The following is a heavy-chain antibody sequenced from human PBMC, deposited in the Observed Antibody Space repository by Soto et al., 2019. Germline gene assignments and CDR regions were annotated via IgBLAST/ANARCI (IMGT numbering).Heavy chain of an antibody. V-gene: IGHV3-23*01. CDR2: ISGSGGST. CDR3: AKDEGLFISMATVNY. Sequence: PGGSLRLSCAASGFTFSSYAMSWVRQAPGKGLEWVSAISGSGGSTYYADSVKGRFTISRDNSKNTLYLQMNSLRAEDTAVYYCAKDEGLFISMATVNYWGQGTLVTVSS. J-gene: IGHJ4*02. D-gene: IGHD4-4*01. CDR1: GFTFSSYA.